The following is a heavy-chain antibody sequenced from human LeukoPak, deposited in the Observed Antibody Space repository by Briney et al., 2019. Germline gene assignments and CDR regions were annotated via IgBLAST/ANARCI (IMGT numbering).Heavy chain of an antibody. CDR2: ISYDGSNK. D-gene: IGHD2-2*01. V-gene: IGHV3-30-3*01. Sequence: GGSLRLSCAASGFTFSSYAMHWVRQAPGKGLEWVAVISYDGSNKYYADSVKGRFTISRDNSKNTLYVQMNTLRAEDTAVYYCVKDFEYCISSSCYSWGQGTLVTVAS. J-gene: IGHJ5*02. CDR3: VKDFEYCISSSCYS. CDR1: GFTFSSYA.